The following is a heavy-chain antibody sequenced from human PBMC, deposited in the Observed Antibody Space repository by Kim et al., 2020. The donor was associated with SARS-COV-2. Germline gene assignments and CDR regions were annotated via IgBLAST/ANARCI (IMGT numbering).Heavy chain of an antibody. V-gene: IGHV1-69*01. J-gene: IGHJ5*02. D-gene: IGHD3-9*01. Sequence: KSQGRVTITADESTSTAYMELSSLRSEDTAVYYCARGYDILTGYHLRFDPWGQGTLVTVSS. CDR3: ARGYDILTGYHLRFDP.